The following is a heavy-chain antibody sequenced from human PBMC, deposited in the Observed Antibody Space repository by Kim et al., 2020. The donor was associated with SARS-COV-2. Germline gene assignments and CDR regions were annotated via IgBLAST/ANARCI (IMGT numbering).Heavy chain of an antibody. CDR3: ARGSTSAWEKTEY. CDR1: GYTFVSYG. V-gene: IGHV1-18*01. J-gene: IGHJ4*02. CDR2: ITEYTETTKT. Sequence: ASVKVSCKISGYTFVSYGINWVRQAPGQGLEWVGWITEYTETTKTNYAQKFKGRVTLTTDTSTSTAYMELGDLTSDDTAVYFCARGSTSAWEKTEYWGQGTLVSVSS. D-gene: IGHD6-19*01.